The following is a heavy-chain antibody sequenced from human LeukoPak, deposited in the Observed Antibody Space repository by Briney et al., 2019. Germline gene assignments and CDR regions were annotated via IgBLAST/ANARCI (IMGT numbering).Heavy chain of an antibody. D-gene: IGHD3-22*01. CDR1: GFTFSSYA. CDR2: ISGGGGNT. CDR3: AKDRISLYYYDSSGYYFEAFDI. V-gene: IGHV3-23*01. J-gene: IGHJ3*02. Sequence: GGSLRLSCAASGFTFSSYAMSWVRQAPGKGLEWVSAISGGGGNTYYADSVKGRFTISRDNSKNTLYLQMNSPRAEDTAVYYCAKDRISLYYYDSSGYYFEAFDIWGQGTMVTVSS.